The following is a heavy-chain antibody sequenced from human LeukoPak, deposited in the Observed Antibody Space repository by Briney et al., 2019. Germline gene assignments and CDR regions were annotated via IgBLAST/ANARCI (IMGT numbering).Heavy chain of an antibody. CDR3: ARDSYCTSTSCYIDY. Sequence: PGGSLRLSCAASGFTFSSYAMHWARQAPGKGLEWVAVISYDGSNKYYADSVKGRFTISRDNSKNTLYLQMNSLRAEDTAVYYCARDSYCTSTSCYIDYWGQGTLVTVSS. CDR2: ISYDGSNK. J-gene: IGHJ4*02. V-gene: IGHV3-30-3*01. CDR1: GFTFSSYA. D-gene: IGHD2-2*02.